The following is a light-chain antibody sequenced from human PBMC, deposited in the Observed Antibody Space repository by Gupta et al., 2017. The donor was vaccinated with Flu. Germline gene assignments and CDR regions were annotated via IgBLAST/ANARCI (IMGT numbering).Light chain of an antibody. CDR1: SSDIGGYNY. V-gene: IGLV2-14*01. CDR2: EVT. CDR3: SSYTSRRTVV. Sequence: TSSDIGGYNYVSWYQQHPRKVPKLLIYEVTKRPSGFSNRFSGFKSGNTASLTISGLQAEDEAEYYCSSYTSRRTVVFGGGTRLTVL. J-gene: IGLJ3*02.